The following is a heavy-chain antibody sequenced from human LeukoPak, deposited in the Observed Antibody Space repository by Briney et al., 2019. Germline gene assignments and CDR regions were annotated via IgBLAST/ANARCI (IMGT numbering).Heavy chain of an antibody. V-gene: IGHV3-23*01. CDR3: ARRLSDLYSSSSGDGAFDI. D-gene: IGHD6-6*01. Sequence: GGSLRLSCAASGFTFSSYAMSWVRQAPGKGLEWVSAISGSGGSTYYADSVKGRFTISRDNSKNTLYLQMNSLRAEDTAVYYCARRLSDLYSSSSGDGAFDIWGQGTMVTVSS. CDR2: ISGSGGST. J-gene: IGHJ3*02. CDR1: GFTFSSYA.